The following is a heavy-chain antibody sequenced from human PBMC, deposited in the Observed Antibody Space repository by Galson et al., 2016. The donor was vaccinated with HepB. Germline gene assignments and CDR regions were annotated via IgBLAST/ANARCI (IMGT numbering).Heavy chain of an antibody. V-gene: IGHV4-4*02. Sequence: LSLTCTVSGGSVSSHNWWSWVRQPPGKGLEWIGEVFHSGSTNYNPSLKSRVTISVDTSKNQFTLKMSSVTAADSAVYYCARTEFGEVGTTTSMVGYWGQGTLVTVSS. CDR2: VFHSGST. D-gene: IGHD1-26*01. CDR1: GGSVSSHNW. CDR3: ARTEFGEVGTTTSMVGY. J-gene: IGHJ4*02.